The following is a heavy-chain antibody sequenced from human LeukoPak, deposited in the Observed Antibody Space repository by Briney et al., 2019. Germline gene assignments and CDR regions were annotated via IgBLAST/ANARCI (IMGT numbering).Heavy chain of an antibody. J-gene: IGHJ4*02. CDR1: GGSITSYY. V-gene: IGHV4-59*01. D-gene: IGHD1-26*01. CDR2: IYYSGST. CDR3: ARGREWEPKVFDY. Sequence: WETLSLTCSVSGGSITSYYWSWVRQPPGKGLEWIGYIYYSGSTNYNPSLKSRVTISVDTSKNQFSLKLSSVTAAATAVYYCARGREWEPKVFDYWGQGTLVTVSS.